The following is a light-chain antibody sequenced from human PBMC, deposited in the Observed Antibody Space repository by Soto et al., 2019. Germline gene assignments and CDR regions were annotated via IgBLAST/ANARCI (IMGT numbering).Light chain of an antibody. Sequence: QSALTQPPSASGSPGQSVAISCTGTASDIGGYTFVSWYQQHPGKAPKLLIYVVNKRPSGVPDRFSGSKSGNTASLTVSGLQAEDEDDYYCSAHGGTNPYVFGTGTKLTVL. CDR2: VVN. CDR3: SAHGGTNPYV. V-gene: IGLV2-8*01. J-gene: IGLJ1*01. CDR1: ASDIGGYTF.